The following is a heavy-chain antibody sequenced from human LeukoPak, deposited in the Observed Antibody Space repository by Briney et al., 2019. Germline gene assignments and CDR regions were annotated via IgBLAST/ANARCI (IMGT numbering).Heavy chain of an antibody. CDR3: ARAFYYYDSDY. Sequence: GGSLRLSCAASGFTFSSYSMNWVRQAPRKGLEWVSYIGSNISTIYYADSVKGRFTISRDNAKNSLYLQMNSLRAEDTAVYYCARAFYYYDSDYWGQGTLVTVSS. V-gene: IGHV3-48*04. CDR2: IGSNISTI. CDR1: GFTFSSYS. D-gene: IGHD3-22*01. J-gene: IGHJ4*02.